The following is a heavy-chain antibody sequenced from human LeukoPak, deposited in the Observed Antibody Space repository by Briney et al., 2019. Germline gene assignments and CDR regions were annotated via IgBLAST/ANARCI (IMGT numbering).Heavy chain of an antibody. CDR2: MNPNSGNT. V-gene: IGHV1-8*01. CDR1: GYTFTSYD. J-gene: IGHJ3*02. D-gene: IGHD3-22*01. Sequence: ASVKVSCKASGYTFTSYDINWVRQATGQGLEWMGWMNPNSGNTGYAQKFQGRVTMTRNTSIITAYMELSSLRSEDTAVYYCASTLVVVDAFDIWGQGTMVTVSS. CDR3: ASTLVVVDAFDI.